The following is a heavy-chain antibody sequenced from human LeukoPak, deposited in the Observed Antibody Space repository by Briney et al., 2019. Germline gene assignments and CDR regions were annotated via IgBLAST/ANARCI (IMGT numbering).Heavy chain of an antibody. D-gene: IGHD5-18*01. CDR2: INHSGST. CDR3: ASVDTAPGYYYYYYMDV. CDR1: GFSFSSYW. J-gene: IGHJ6*03. Sequence: GSLRLSCEGSGFSFSSYWMTWIRQPPGKGLEWIGEINHSGSTNYNPSLKSRVTISVDTSKNQFSLKLSSVTAADTAVYYCASVDTAPGYYYYYYMDVWGKGPRSPSP. V-gene: IGHV4-34*01.